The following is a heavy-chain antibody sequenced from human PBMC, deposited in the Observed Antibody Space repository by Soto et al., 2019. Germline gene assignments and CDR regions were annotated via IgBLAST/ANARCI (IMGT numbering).Heavy chain of an antibody. V-gene: IGHV3-30-3*01. D-gene: IGHD3-22*01. Sequence: QVQLVESGGGVVQPGRSLRLSCAASGFTFSSYAMHWVRQAPGKGLEWVAVISYDGSNKYYADSVKGRFTISRDNSKNTLNLQMNSLRAEDTAVYYCAREISETMIVVVPKGMDVWGQGTTVTVSS. J-gene: IGHJ6*02. CDR3: AREISETMIVVVPKGMDV. CDR1: GFTFSSYA. CDR2: ISYDGSNK.